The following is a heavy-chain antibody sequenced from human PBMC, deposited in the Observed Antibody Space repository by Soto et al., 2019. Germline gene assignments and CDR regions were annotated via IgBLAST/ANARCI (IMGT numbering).Heavy chain of an antibody. D-gene: IGHD3-10*01. V-gene: IGHV3-23*01. CDR1: GFTFSSYA. CDR2: ISGSGGST. Sequence: RGSLILSCAASGFTFSSYAMSWVRQAPGKGLEWVSAISGSGGSTYYADSVKGRFTISRDNSNNTMYLQMNSLRAEDTAVYYCAKDSCMMVRGTADDFDFSGQAPMVTV. CDR3: AKDSCMMVRGTADDFDF. J-gene: IGHJ3*01.